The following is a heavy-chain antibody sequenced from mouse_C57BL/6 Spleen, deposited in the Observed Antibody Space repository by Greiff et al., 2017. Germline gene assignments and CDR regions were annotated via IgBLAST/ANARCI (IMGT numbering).Heavy chain of an antibody. CDR2: ISYDGSN. CDR3: ARHYDGYFDAMDY. V-gene: IGHV3-6*01. Sequence: DVKLQESGPGLVKPSQSLSLTCSVTGYSITSGYYWNWIRQFPGNKLEWMGYISYDGSNNYNPSLKNRISITRDTSKNQFFLKLNSVTTEDTATYYCARHYDGYFDAMDYWGQGTSVTVSS. D-gene: IGHD2-3*01. J-gene: IGHJ4*01. CDR1: GYSITSGYY.